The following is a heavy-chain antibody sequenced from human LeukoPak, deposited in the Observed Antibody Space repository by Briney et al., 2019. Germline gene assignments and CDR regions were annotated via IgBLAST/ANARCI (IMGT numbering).Heavy chain of an antibody. V-gene: IGHV3-23*01. Sequence: GGSLRLSCAASGFAFSSYAMTWVRQAPGKGLEWVSGIGSGSGGRTYYADSVKGRFSISRDNSRDTLNLQMNRLRAEDTAIYYCVQSTAWYRSSWYLIYWGQGILVTVSS. CDR1: GFAFSSYA. D-gene: IGHD6-13*01. CDR3: VQSTAWYRSSWYLIY. CDR2: IGSGSGGRT. J-gene: IGHJ4*02.